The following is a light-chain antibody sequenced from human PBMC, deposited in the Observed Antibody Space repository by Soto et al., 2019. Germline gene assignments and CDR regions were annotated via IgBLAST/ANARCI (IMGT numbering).Light chain of an antibody. V-gene: IGLV1-44*01. CDR1: SSNIGSHT. J-gene: IGLJ2*01. CDR3: AAWDDSLNGVI. Sequence: VVTQPPSASGTPGQRITISCSGSSSNIGSHTVNWHQQVPGTAPKLLIYSNNERPSGVPDRFSGSKSGTSASLAISGLQSGDEADYYCAAWDDSLNGVIFGGGTKLTV. CDR2: SNN.